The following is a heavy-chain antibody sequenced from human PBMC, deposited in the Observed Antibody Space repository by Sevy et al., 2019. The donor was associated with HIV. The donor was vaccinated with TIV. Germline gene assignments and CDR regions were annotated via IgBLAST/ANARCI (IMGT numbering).Heavy chain of an antibody. CDR2: MNPNSGNT. V-gene: IGHV1-8*01. J-gene: IGHJ6*02. CDR1: GYTFTSYD. D-gene: IGHD3-16*01. CDR3: AIGPPGGFYYYCGMDV. Sequence: ASVKVSCKASGYTFTSYDINWVRQATGQGLEWVGWMNPNSGNTGYAQKFQGRVTMTRNTSISTAYMELSSLRSEETAVYYWAIGPPGGFYYYCGMDVWGQGTTVTVSS.